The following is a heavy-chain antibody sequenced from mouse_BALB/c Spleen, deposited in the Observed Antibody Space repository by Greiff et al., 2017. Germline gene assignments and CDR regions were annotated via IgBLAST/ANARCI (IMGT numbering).Heavy chain of an antibody. CDR3: ARRGDYDSWFAY. J-gene: IGHJ3*01. D-gene: IGHD2-4*01. V-gene: IGHV5-17*02. CDR1: GFTFSSFG. CDR2: ISSGSSTI. Sequence: EVQGVESGGGLVQPGGSRKLSCAASGFTFSSFGMHWVRQAPEKGLEWVAYISSGSSTIYYADTVKGRFTISRDNPKNTLFLQMTSLRSEDTAMYYCARRGDYDSWFAYWGQGTLVTVSA.